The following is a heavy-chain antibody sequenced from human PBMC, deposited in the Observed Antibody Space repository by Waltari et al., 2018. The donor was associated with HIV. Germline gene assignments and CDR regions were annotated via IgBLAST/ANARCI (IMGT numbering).Heavy chain of an antibody. CDR3: ASNSGSYQRLYYFDY. V-gene: IGHV1-69*12. J-gene: IGHJ4*02. Sequence: QVQLVQSGAEVKKPGSSVKVSCKASGGTCGRYAISWVRQAPGQGLEWMGGIIPIFGTANYAQKFQGRVTITADESTSTAYMELSSLRSEDTAVYYCASNSGSYQRLYYFDYWGQGTLVTVSS. D-gene: IGHD1-26*01. CDR2: IIPIFGTA. CDR1: GGTCGRYA.